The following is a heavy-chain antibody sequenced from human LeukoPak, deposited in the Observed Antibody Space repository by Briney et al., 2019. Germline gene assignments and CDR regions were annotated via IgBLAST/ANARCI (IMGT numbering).Heavy chain of an antibody. J-gene: IGHJ4*02. CDR1: GFTYSSYA. CDR3: AVSSGYYYDFDY. V-gene: IGHV3-23*01. D-gene: IGHD3-22*01. CDR2: ISGSGGST. Sequence: PGGSLRLSCAASGFTYSSYAMSWVRQAPGKGLEWVSAISGSGGSTYYADSVKGRFTISRDNSKNTLYLQMNSLRAEDTAVYYCAVSSGYYYDFDYWGQGTLVSVAS.